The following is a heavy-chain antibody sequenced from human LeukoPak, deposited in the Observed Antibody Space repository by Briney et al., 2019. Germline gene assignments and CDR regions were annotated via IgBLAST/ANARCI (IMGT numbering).Heavy chain of an antibody. V-gene: IGHV4-59*01. J-gene: IGHJ4*02. Sequence: SETLSLTCTVSGGSISSYYWSWIRQPPGKGLEWIGYTYYSGSTNYNPSLKSRVTISVDTSKNQFSLKLSSVTAADTAVYYCARFRRDGYNYYWGQGTLVTVSS. D-gene: IGHD5-24*01. CDR3: ARFRRDGYNYY. CDR2: TYYSGST. CDR1: GGSISSYY.